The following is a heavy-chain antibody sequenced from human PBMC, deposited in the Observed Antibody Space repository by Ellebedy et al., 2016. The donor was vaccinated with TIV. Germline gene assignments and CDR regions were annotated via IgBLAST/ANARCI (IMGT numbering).Heavy chain of an antibody. CDR3: ARLPTTGSSLTF. CDR1: GFTFDNYA. Sequence: GGSLRLSXAASGFTFDNYAMSWVRQAPGRGLEWVSAIGGRATITYYADSVKGRFTISRDNPRNTFYLQMNSLRADDTAVYFCARLPTTGSSLTFWGQGTLVTVSP. CDR2: IGGRATIT. J-gene: IGHJ4*02. D-gene: IGHD3-10*01. V-gene: IGHV3-23*01.